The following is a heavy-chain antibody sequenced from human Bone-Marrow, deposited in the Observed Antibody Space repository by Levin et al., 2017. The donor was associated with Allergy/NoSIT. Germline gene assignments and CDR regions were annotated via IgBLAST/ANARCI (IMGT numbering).Heavy chain of an antibody. J-gene: IGHJ6*03. V-gene: IGHV1-2*02. CDR2: INPNTGGT. CDR1: GYIFTDYY. Sequence: GASVKVSCKASGYIFTDYYMHWVRQAPGQGLEWMGWINPNTGGTSYSQNFQGRVTMTRDTSISTAYMDLSSLRSDDTAVYYCARGIASGGKTYYYYYMDVWGRGTTVAVPS. D-gene: IGHD6-13*01. CDR3: ARGIASGGKTYYYYYMDV.